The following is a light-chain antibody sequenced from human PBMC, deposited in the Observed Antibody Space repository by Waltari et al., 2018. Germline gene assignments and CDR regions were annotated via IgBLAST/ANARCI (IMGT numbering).Light chain of an antibody. V-gene: IGLV3-1*01. J-gene: IGLJ3*02. CDR3: QAWDRGTWV. CDR2: QDT. Sequence: SYELTQPPSVSVSPGQTASITCSGDEVGDKYACWYQQKPGQSPVLVIYQDTKRPSGFPGRFSGSSSGNTATLTIRGTQDMDEADYYCQAWDRGTWVFGGGTKLTVL. CDR1: EVGDKY.